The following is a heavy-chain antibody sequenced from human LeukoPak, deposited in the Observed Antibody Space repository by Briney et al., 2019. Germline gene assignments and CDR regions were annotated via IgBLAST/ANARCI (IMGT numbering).Heavy chain of an antibody. V-gene: IGHV1-18*01. D-gene: IGHD1-26*01. CDR1: GYSFTRYG. CDR3: ARVGATYGDPLEYDY. J-gene: IGHJ4*02. CDR2: ISGYSGNT. Sequence: ASVKVSCRASGYSFTRYGISWVPQAPGQGREWMGWISGYSGNTNNAPKLQGRVTMTADTSTNTAYMELRSLTSADTGTYYCARVGATYGDPLEYDYWGQGTLVSVSS.